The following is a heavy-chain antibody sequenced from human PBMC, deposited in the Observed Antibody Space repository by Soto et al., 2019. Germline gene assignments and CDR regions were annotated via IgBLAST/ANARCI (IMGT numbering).Heavy chain of an antibody. V-gene: IGHV3-33*01. CDR2: IWDDGKDE. CDR3: ARDRGRPFDY. J-gene: IGHJ4*02. Sequence: QVHLVESGGGVVQPGRSLRISCVASGFPFSKYGMHWVRQAPGKGLEWVAFIWDDGKDESYADYVKGRFTISRDNSKNTLYLQINSLRAEDTGVYYCARDRGRPFDYWGQGTLVTVSS. CDR1: GFPFSKYG. D-gene: IGHD3-10*01.